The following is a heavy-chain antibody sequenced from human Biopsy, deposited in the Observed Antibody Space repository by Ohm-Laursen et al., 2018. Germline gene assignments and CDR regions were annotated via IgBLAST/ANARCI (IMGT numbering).Heavy chain of an antibody. CDR2: ISSSGTI. V-gene: IGHV3-48*01. D-gene: IGHD2-21*01. J-gene: IGHJ4*02. Sequence: SLRLSCAASGFTFSSYGMNWVRQAPTKGLEWVSYISSSGTIYYADSVKGRFTISRDNAKSSLYLQMNSLRAEDTAVYYCARAQGHTLYFFDFWGQGTLVTVSS. CDR3: ARAQGHTLYFFDF. CDR1: GFTFSSYG.